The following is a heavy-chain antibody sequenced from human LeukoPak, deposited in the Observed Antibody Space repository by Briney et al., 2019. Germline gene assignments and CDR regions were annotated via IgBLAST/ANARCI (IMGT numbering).Heavy chain of an antibody. V-gene: IGHV4-39*01. Sequence: SQTLSLTCTVSGSSISSGDYYWNWIRQPPGKGLEWIGSIYYSGRTYYNPSLKSRVTISVDTSENQFSLKLTSVTAADTAVYYCASGFGSYYDSGYWGQGRLVTVSS. CDR2: IYYSGRT. D-gene: IGHD3-10*01. CDR1: GSSISSGDYY. J-gene: IGHJ4*02. CDR3: ASGFGSYYDSGY.